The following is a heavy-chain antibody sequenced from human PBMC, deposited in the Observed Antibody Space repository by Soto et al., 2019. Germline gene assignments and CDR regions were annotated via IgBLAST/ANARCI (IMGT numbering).Heavy chain of an antibody. J-gene: IGHJ6*03. CDR2: MNPNSGNT. Sequence: SVKVSCNASGYSFTSYDINWVRQATGQGLEWMGWMNPNSGNTGYAQKFQGRVTMTRNTSISTAYMELSSLRSEDTAVYYCARAWSGVAIFAVVQGQTSYYYSMDVWSKGTKV. V-gene: IGHV1-8*01. CDR1: GYSFTSYD. D-gene: IGHD3-3*01. CDR3: ARAWSGVAIFAVVQGQTSYYYSMDV.